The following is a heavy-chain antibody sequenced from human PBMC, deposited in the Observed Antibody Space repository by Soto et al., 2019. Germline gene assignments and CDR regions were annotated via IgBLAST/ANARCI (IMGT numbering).Heavy chain of an antibody. CDR2: MNPNSGNT. D-gene: IGHD2-2*01. Sequence: QVQLVQSGAEVKKPGASVKVSCKASGYTFTSYDINWVRQATGQGLEWMGWMNPNSGNTGYAQKCQGKVNTTRNTSISTADMEMGSLRSEDTAVYYCCIVVVPAAISPFDYWGQGTLVTVSS. CDR3: CIVVVPAAISPFDY. CDR1: GYTFTSYD. J-gene: IGHJ4*02. V-gene: IGHV1-8*01.